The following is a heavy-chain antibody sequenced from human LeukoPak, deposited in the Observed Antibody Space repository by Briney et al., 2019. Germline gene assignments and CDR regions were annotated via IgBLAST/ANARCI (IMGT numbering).Heavy chain of an antibody. V-gene: IGHV4-61*02. CDR3: ARGYRSSTSCYEKWFDP. D-gene: IGHD2-2*01. J-gene: IGHJ5*02. CDR2: IYTSGST. Sequence: PSETLSLTCTVSGGSISSGSYYWSWIRQPAGKGLEWIGRIYTSGSTSYNPSLKSRVTISVDTSKNQFSLKLSSVTAADTAVYYCARGYRSSTSCYEKWFDPWGQGTLVTVSS. CDR1: GGSISSGSYY.